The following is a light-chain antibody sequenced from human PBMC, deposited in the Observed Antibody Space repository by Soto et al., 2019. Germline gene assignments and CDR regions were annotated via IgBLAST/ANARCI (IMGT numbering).Light chain of an antibody. CDR3: MQARQTPFT. CDR1: QSLLYIDGYNY. V-gene: IGKV2-28*01. CDR2: SAS. J-gene: IGKJ3*01. Sequence: DIVMTQSPVSLAVTPGEPASISCTSSQSLLYIDGYNYLDWYLQKPGQPPQLLIYSASNRASGVPDRFSGSGSGTDFTLNISRVEAEDVGVYFCMQARQTPFTFGPGTKVDIK.